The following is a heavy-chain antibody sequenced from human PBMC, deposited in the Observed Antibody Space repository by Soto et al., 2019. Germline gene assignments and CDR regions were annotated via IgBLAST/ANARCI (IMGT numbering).Heavy chain of an antibody. J-gene: IGHJ4*02. CDR3: ARQQAMDY. CDR1: GYTFVNYE. V-gene: IGHV1-8*01. Sequence: QVQLVQSGAEVKKPGASVKVSCKASGYTFVNYEINWVRQATGQGLEWLGWMNPHSGDTFYAQNFQGRVTMTRNTSLTTAYMELNSLKSEDTAAYYCARQQAMDYWGQGTLVTVSS. CDR2: MNPHSGDT.